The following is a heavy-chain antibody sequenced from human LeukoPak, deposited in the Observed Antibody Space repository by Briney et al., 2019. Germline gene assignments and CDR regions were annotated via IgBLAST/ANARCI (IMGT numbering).Heavy chain of an antibody. CDR3: ARRSPNRYCSSTSCYSKDWYFDL. V-gene: IGHV4-38-2*02. D-gene: IGHD2-2*01. J-gene: IGHJ2*01. CDR2: IYHSGRT. Sequence: SETLSLTCTVSGYSISSGYYWGWIRQPPGKGLEWIGSIYHSGRTFYNPSLKSRVTISVDTSKNQFSLKLTSVTAADTAVYYCARRSPNRYCSSTSCYSKDWYFDLWGRGTLVTVSS. CDR1: GYSISSGYY.